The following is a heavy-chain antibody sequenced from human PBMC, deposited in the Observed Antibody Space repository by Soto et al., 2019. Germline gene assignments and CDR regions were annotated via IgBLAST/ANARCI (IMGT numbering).Heavy chain of an antibody. CDR1: GFTFSSYS. CDR2: ISSSSSTI. J-gene: IGHJ3*02. V-gene: IGHV3-48*01. CDR3: AREGFGEAPDAFDI. Sequence: GGSLRLSCAASGFTFSSYSMNWVRQAPGKGLEWVSYISSSSSTIYYAGSVKGRFTISRDNAKNSLYLQMNSLRAEDTAVYYCAREGFGEAPDAFDIWGQGTMVTVSS. D-gene: IGHD3-10*01.